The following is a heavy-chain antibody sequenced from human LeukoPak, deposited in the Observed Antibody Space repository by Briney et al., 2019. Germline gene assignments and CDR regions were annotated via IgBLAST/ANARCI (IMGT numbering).Heavy chain of an antibody. CDR1: VGSFSGYH. Sequence: SETLSLTCAVYVGSFSGYHWTWIRQTPGKGLEWIGEINHSGTTNYNPSLKSRVTISGDTSKNQFSLKLTSVTAADTAVYYCARYYPHIVVVTAIRGFDIWGQGTRVIVSS. D-gene: IGHD2-21*02. CDR2: INHSGTT. V-gene: IGHV4-34*01. CDR3: ARYYPHIVVVTAIRGFDI. J-gene: IGHJ3*02.